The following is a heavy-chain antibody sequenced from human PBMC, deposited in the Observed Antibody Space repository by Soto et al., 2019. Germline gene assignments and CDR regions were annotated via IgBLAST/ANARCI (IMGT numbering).Heavy chain of an antibody. CDR3: ARWFTFGGVIASYFDY. D-gene: IGHD3-16*02. J-gene: IGHJ4*02. Sequence: GGSLRLSCAASGFTFSDYYMSWIRQAPGKGLEWVSYISSNSSYTNYADSVKGRFTISRDNAKNSLYLQMNSLRAEDTAVYYCARWFTFGGVIASYFDYWGQGTLVTVSS. CDR1: GFTFSDYY. CDR2: ISSNSSYT. V-gene: IGHV3-11*06.